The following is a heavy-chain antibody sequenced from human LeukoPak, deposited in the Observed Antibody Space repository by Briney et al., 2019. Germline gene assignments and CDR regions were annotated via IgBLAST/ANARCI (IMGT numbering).Heavy chain of an antibody. Sequence: GGSLRLSCVASGFTFSNFAMSWVRQAPGKELEWVSSISSSSSYIYYADSVKGRFTISRDNAKNSLYLQMNSLRAEDTAVYYCARVSGGYYYDSSGYHYDYWGQGTLVTVSS. CDR3: ARVSGGYYYDSSGYHYDY. V-gene: IGHV3-21*01. CDR2: ISSSSSYI. CDR1: GFTFSNFA. D-gene: IGHD3-22*01. J-gene: IGHJ4*02.